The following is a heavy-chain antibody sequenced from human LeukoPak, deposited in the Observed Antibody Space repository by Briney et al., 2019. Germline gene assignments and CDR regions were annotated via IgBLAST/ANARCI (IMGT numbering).Heavy chain of an antibody. CDR2: ISGSGGGT. CDR3: AKDSGDSSGSYWYFDL. CDR1: GFTFSSYA. Sequence: PGGSLRLSCAASGFTFSSYAMSWVRQAPGKGLEWVSAISGSGGGTYYADSVKGRFTISRDNPKNTLYLQMNSLRAEDTAVYYCAKDSGDSSGSYWYFDLWGRGTLVTVSS. J-gene: IGHJ2*01. D-gene: IGHD3-22*01. V-gene: IGHV3-23*01.